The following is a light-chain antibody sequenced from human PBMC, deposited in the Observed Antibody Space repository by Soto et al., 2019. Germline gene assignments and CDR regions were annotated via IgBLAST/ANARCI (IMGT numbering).Light chain of an antibody. Sequence: QSALTQPPSASGSPGQSVTIFCTGTSSDVGAYNYVSWYQQHPGKAPKLMIYEVSKRPSGVPDRFSGSKSGNRASLTVSGLQADDEADYYCQSFDSSLTGPILGVGTKLTVL. CDR3: QSFDSSLTGPI. CDR1: SSDVGAYNY. V-gene: IGLV2-8*01. J-gene: IGLJ2*01. CDR2: EVS.